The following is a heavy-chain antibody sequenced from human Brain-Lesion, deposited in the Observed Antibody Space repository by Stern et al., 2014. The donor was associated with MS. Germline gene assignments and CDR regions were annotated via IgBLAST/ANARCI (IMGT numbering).Heavy chain of an antibody. Sequence: QVQLMQSGAEVKKPGASVYVSCKASPDIFTKYDIHWVRQPPGQGPEWMGWINPSSGNTGCSHKFQGRVTMTYETSISVGYLKLTSLTSEDTAVYYCARGSSQFCNKKSKTCYWGTLNMWGQGTLITVAS. CDR2: INPSSGNT. V-gene: IGHV1-8*01. J-gene: IGHJ3*02. D-gene: IGHD2/OR15-2a*01. CDR3: ARGSSQFCNKKSKTCYWGTLNM. CDR1: PDIFTKYD.